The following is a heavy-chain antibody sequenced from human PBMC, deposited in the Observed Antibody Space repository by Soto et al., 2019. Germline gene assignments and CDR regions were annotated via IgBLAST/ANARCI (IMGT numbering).Heavy chain of an antibody. Sequence: PSETLSLTCTVSGGSISSYYWSWIRQPPGKGLEWIGYIYYSGSTNYNPSLKSRVTISVDTSKNQFSLKLSSVTAADTAVYYCARLAYCGGDCYAGGWYWYFDLWGRGTLVTVSS. CDR1: GGSISSYY. D-gene: IGHD2-21*02. V-gene: IGHV4-59*01. CDR2: IYYSGST. J-gene: IGHJ2*01. CDR3: ARLAYCGGDCYAGGWYWYFDL.